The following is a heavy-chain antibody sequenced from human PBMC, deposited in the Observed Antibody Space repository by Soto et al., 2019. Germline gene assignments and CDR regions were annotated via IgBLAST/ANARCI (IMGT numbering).Heavy chain of an antibody. D-gene: IGHD5-18*01. CDR3: ARDERGYSYGTEVTLDY. V-gene: IGHV3-11*06. Sequence: QVQLVESGGVLVKPGGSLSLSCAASGFTFSDYYMSWIRQAPGKGLEWVSYIRSSSSYTNYADSVKGRFTISRDNAKNSLYLQMHSLRAEDTAVYYCARDERGYSYGTEVTLDYWGQGTLVTVSS. CDR2: IRSSSSYT. CDR1: GFTFSDYY. J-gene: IGHJ4*02.